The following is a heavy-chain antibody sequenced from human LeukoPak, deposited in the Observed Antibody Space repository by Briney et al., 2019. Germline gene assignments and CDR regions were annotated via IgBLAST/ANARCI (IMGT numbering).Heavy chain of an antibody. V-gene: IGHV3-23*01. Sequence: GGSLRLSCAASGFTFSSYAISWVRQAPGKGLEWVSAIIGSGGSTYYAASVKGRFTISRDNSKNTLYLQMNSLRAEDTAVYYCAKDPDSSGYFENWFDPWGQGTLVTVSS. CDR3: AKDPDSSGYFENWFDP. J-gene: IGHJ5*02. D-gene: IGHD3-22*01. CDR1: GFTFSSYA. CDR2: IIGSGGST.